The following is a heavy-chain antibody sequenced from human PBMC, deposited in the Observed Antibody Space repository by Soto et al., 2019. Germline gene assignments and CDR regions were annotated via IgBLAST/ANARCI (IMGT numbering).Heavy chain of an antibody. Sequence: QVQLVESGGGVVQPGRSLRLSCAASGFTFSSYAMHWVRQAPGKGLEWVAVISYDGSNKYYADSVKGRFTISRDNSKNTLYLQMNSLRAEDTAVYYCARDWRWLLYYFDYWGQGTLVTVSS. D-gene: IGHD1-26*01. CDR1: GFTFSSYA. CDR2: ISYDGSNK. V-gene: IGHV3-30-3*01. CDR3: ARDWRWLLYYFDY. J-gene: IGHJ4*02.